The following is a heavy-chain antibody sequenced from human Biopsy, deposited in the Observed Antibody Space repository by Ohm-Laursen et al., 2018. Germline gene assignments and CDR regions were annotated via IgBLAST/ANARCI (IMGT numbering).Heavy chain of an antibody. CDR3: ATPFQYYDSWGGYPPFDH. CDR1: GGTFSNYA. Sequence: SVKVSCKASGGTFSNYAISWVRQAPGEGLEWMGGIIAVSGLVNYAPKFQGRVSITADKSTTTAYMELSNLKSEDTGVYYCATPFQYYDSWGGYPPFDHWGQGTLVTVSS. V-gene: IGHV1-69*10. D-gene: IGHD3-3*01. CDR2: IIAVSGLV. J-gene: IGHJ4*02.